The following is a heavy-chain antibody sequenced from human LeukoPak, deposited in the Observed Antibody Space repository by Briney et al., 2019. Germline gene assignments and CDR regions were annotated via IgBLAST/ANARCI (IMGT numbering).Heavy chain of an antibody. CDR2: IHESGST. Sequence: SETLSLTCAVSGVSMSSNNWWSWVRQPPGKGLEWIGEIHESGSTNYNPSLKSRVTISVDKSKDQFSLKLSSVTASDTAVYYCARHEGFSQKDWGQGTQVTVS. J-gene: IGHJ4*02. V-gene: IGHV4-4*02. CDR1: GVSMSSNNW. CDR3: ARHEGFSQKD.